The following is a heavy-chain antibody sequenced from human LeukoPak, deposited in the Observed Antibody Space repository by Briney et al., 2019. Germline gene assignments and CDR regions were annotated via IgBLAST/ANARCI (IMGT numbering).Heavy chain of an antibody. CDR3: ARVGQGAFDI. V-gene: IGHV3-53*01. CDR2: IYSGGST. J-gene: IGHJ3*02. CDR1: GITFSDIW. Sequence: GGSLRLSCAVSGITFSDIWVSWVRQAPGKGLEWVSVIYSGGSTYYADSVKGRFTISRDNSKNTLYLQMNSLRAEDTAVYYCARVGQGAFDIWGQGTMVTVSS.